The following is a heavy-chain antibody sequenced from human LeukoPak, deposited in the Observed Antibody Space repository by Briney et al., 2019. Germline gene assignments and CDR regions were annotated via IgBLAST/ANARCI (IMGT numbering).Heavy chain of an antibody. D-gene: IGHD1-7*01. Sequence: GASVKVSCKVSGYTLTELSMHWVRQAPGKGLEWMGGFDPEDGETIYAQKFQGRVTMTTDTSTSTAYMELRSLRSDDTAVYYCARDRTGITGTQVWGQGTLVTVSS. J-gene: IGHJ4*02. V-gene: IGHV1-24*01. CDR2: FDPEDGET. CDR1: GYTLTELS. CDR3: ARDRTGITGTQV.